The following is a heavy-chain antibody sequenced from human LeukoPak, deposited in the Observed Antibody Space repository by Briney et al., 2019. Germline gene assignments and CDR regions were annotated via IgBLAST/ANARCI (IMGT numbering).Heavy chain of an antibody. Sequence: GGSLRLSCAAPGFTFSSYSMNWVRQAPGKGLEWVSSISSSSSYIYYADSVKGRFTISRDNAKNSLYLQMNSLSAEDTAVYYCARPDEQQLVRDAFDIWGQGTMVTVSS. D-gene: IGHD6-13*01. CDR3: ARPDEQQLVRDAFDI. CDR2: ISSSSSYI. J-gene: IGHJ3*02. CDR1: GFTFSSYS. V-gene: IGHV3-21*01.